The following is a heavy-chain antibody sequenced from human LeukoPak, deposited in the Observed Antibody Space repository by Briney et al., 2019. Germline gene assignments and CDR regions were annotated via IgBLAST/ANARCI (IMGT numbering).Heavy chain of an antibody. Sequence: GGSLRLSCAASGFTFSSYWMSWVRQAPGQGLEWVANIKQDGSEKYYVDSVKGRFTISRDNAKNSLCLQMNSLRAEDTAVYYRAREWRLPPTYYYNGMDAWGQGTTVTVSS. CDR2: IKQDGSEK. V-gene: IGHV3-7*01. J-gene: IGHJ6*02. CDR3: AREWRLPPTYYYNGMDA. CDR1: GFTFSSYW. D-gene: IGHD2-15*01.